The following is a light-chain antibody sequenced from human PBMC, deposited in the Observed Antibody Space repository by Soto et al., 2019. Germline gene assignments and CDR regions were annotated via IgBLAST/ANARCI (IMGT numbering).Light chain of an antibody. CDR3: ASYAGSNNSV. V-gene: IGLV2-8*01. CDR1: SSDVGGYNH. J-gene: IGLJ1*01. CDR2: DVS. Sequence: ALTQPPSASGSPGQSVTISCTGTSSDVGGYNHVSWYQQNPGKAPKLMIYDVSKRPSGVPDRFSGSKSGNTASLTISGLQAEDEADYYCASYAGSNNSVFGTGTKLTVL.